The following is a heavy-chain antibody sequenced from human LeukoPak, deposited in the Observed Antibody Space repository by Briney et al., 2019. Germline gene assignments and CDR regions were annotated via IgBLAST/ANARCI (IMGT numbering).Heavy chain of an antibody. J-gene: IGHJ4*02. D-gene: IGHD6-19*01. CDR3: ASPGYSSGWYYFDY. V-gene: IGHV3-74*01. CDR2: INSDGSST. CDR1: GFTFSTYS. Sequence: GGSLRLSCVASGFTFSTYSMNWVRQAPGKGLVWVSRINSDGSSTSYVDSVKGRFTISRDNAKNTLYPQMNSLGAEDTAVYYCASPGYSSGWYYFDYWGQGTLVTVSS.